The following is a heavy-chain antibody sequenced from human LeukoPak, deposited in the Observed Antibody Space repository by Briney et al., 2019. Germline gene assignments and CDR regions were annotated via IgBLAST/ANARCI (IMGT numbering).Heavy chain of an antibody. V-gene: IGHV4-34*01. CDR1: GGSFSGYY. D-gene: IGHD6-13*01. CDR3: ARRGQQLPYYYFDY. Sequence: PSETLSLTCAVYGGSFSGYYWSWIRQPPGKGLEWIGEINHSGSTNYNPSLKSRVTISVDTSKNQFSLKLSSVTAADTAVYYCARRGQQLPYYYFDYWGQGTLVTVSS. J-gene: IGHJ4*02. CDR2: INHSGST.